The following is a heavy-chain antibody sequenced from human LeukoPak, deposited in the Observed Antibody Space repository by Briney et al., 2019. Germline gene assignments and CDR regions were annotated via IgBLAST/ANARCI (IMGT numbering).Heavy chain of an antibody. D-gene: IGHD2-15*01. J-gene: IGHJ4*02. CDR2: INSDGSGT. V-gene: IGHV3-74*01. Sequence: GGSLRLSCAASGFTFSSYWIHWVRQAPGKGLVWVSHINSDGSGTTYADSVKGRLTFSRDNAKNSLYLQMNSLRAEDTAVYYCARVGRDSQHLDYWGPGTLVTVSS. CDR3: ARVGRDSQHLDY. CDR1: GFTFSSYW.